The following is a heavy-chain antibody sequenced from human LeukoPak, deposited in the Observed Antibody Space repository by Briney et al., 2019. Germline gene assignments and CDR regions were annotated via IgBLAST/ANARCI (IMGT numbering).Heavy chain of an antibody. CDR3: AKTVTTLSDAFDF. V-gene: IGHV4-59*01. J-gene: IGHJ3*01. CDR2: IYYSGST. Sequence: PSETLSLTCTVSGGSISSYYWSWIRQPPGKGLEWIGYIYYSGSTNYNPSLKSRVTISVDTSKNQFSLKLSSVTAADTAVYYCAKTVTTLSDAFDFWGQGTMVTVSS. CDR1: GGSISSYY. D-gene: IGHD4-11*01.